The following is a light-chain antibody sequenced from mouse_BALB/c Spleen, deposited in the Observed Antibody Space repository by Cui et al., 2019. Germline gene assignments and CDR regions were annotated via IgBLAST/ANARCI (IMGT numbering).Light chain of an antibody. V-gene: IGKV4-68*01. Sequence: TVITSTPALMPASPGEKVTMTCSASSSVSYMYWYQQKPRSSPKPWIYLTSNLASGVPARFSGSGSGTSYSLTISSMEAEDAATYYCQQWSSNPLTFGSGTKLEIK. CDR1: SSVSY. CDR3: QQWSSNPLT. CDR2: LTS. J-gene: IGKJ4*01.